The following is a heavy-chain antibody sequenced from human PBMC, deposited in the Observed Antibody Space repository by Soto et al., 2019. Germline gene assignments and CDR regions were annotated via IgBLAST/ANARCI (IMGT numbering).Heavy chain of an antibody. Sequence: PGGSLRLSCAASGFTFSSYAMHWVRQAPGKGLEWVAVISYDGSNKYYADSVKGRFTISRDNSKNTLYLQMNSLRAEDTAVYYCARDRELLYYYYGMDVWGQGTTVTVSS. V-gene: IGHV3-30-3*01. D-gene: IGHD1-26*01. CDR2: ISYDGSNK. CDR1: GFTFSSYA. CDR3: ARDRELLYYYYGMDV. J-gene: IGHJ6*02.